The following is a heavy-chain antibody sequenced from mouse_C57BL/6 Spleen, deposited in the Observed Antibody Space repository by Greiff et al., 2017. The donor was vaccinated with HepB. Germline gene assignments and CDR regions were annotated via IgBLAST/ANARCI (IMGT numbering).Heavy chain of an antibody. J-gene: IGHJ2*01. D-gene: IGHD1-1*01. CDR3: TRNDNYYGSSY. CDR2: IDPETGGT. Sequence: VQLQQSGAELVRPGASVTLSCKASGYTFTDYEMHWVKQTPVHGLEWIGAIDPETGGTAYNQKFKGKAILTADKSSSTAYMELRSLTSEDSAVYYSTRNDNYYGSSYWGQGTTLTVSS. CDR1: GYTFTDYE. V-gene: IGHV1-15*01.